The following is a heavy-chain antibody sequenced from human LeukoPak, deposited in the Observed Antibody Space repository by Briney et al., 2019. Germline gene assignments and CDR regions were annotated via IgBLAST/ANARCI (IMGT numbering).Heavy chain of an antibody. V-gene: IGHV5-51*01. D-gene: IGHD2-2*03. J-gene: IGHJ4*02. CDR1: GYRFSSYW. CDR2: IYPDESNI. Sequence: GESLKISCKGSGYRFSSYWIGWVRQMPGKGLEWMGIIYPDESNIRYSPSFQGQVTISADKSISTAYLQWSSLKASDTAMYYCARPPSRGYSSSFEYWGQGTLVTVSS. CDR3: ARPPSRGYSSSFEY.